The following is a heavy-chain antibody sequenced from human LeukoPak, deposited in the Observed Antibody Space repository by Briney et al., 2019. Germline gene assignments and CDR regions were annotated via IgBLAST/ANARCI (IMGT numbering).Heavy chain of an antibody. CDR3: AIRETTVTTDDY. CDR2: IDPSDSYT. V-gene: IGHV5-10-1*01. CDR1: GYSFTSYW. J-gene: IGHJ4*02. Sequence: GESLRISCKGSGYSFTSYWISWVRQMPGKGLEWMGRIDPSDSYTNYSPSFQGHVTISADKSISTAYLQWGSLKASDTAMYYCAIRETTVTTDDYWGQGTLVTVSS. D-gene: IGHD4-11*01.